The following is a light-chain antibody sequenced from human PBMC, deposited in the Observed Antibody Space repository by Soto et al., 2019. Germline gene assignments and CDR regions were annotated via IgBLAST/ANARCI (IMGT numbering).Light chain of an antibody. CDR1: QSLVYSDGDTY. CDR2: KVS. Sequence: DVVVTQSPLSLSVTLGQPASISCRSSQSLVYSDGDTYLSWFQRRPGQSPRRLIYKVSNRDSGVPDRFNGSGSGTDFTLKISRVEAEDVGLYYCMHGTQWPWTFGQGTKVGIK. V-gene: IGKV2-30*01. J-gene: IGKJ1*01. CDR3: MHGTQWPWT.